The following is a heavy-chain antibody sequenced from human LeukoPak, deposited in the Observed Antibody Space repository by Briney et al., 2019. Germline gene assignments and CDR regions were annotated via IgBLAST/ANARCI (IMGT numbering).Heavy chain of an antibody. CDR2: INPNSGGT. V-gene: IGHV1-2*02. Sequence: ASVKVSCKASGYTFTGYYMHWVRQAPGQGLEWMGWINPNSGGTNYAQKFQGRVTMTRDTSISTAYMELSRLRYDDTAVYYCARERYGTNYYYYYMDVWGKGTTVTVSS. D-gene: IGHD2-2*01. CDR1: GYTFTGYY. J-gene: IGHJ6*03. CDR3: ARERYGTNYYYYYMDV.